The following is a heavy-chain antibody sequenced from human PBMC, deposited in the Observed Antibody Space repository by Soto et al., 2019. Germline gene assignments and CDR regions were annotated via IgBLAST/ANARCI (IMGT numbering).Heavy chain of an antibody. J-gene: IGHJ6*02. CDR3: ARGGTMVRGVISELNYSSYGMDV. CDR1: GFTFSSYA. CDR2: ISYDGSNK. Sequence: GGSLRLSCAASGFTFSSYAMHWVRQAPGKGLEWVAVISYDGSNKYYADSVKGRFTISRDNSKNTLYLQMNSLRAEDTAVYYCARGGTMVRGVISELNYSSYGMDVRGQGTTVPSP. D-gene: IGHD3-10*01. V-gene: IGHV3-30-3*01.